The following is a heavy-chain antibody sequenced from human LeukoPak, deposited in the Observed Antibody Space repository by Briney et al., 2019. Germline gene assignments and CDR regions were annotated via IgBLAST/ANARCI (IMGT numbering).Heavy chain of an antibody. CDR2: IYYSGST. CDR1: GASIRNYY. J-gene: IGHJ6*03. V-gene: IGHV4-59*12. CDR3: ARGWEPFEYSTSWYRGSYYYYYMSV. D-gene: IGHD6-13*01. Sequence: SETLSLTCTVSGASIRNYYFSWIRQPPGKGLEWIGYIYYSGSTNYSPSLKSRVTISVDTSKNQFSLHLNSVTAADTAVYYCARGWEPFEYSTSWYRGSYYYYYMSVWGKGTAVTVSS.